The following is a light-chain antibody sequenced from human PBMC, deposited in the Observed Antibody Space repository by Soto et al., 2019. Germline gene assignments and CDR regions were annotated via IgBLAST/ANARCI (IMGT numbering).Light chain of an antibody. V-gene: IGLV2-14*01. J-gene: IGLJ1*01. Sequence: SVLSHSAWVRGYISQLITISSSGTSSDIGAYDHVAWFQQFPGKTPKLMIYSVSNWPSGVSHRFSGSKSGNTASLTISGLQPEDEADYYCISYTVSRSYVFGTGTKVTVL. CDR2: SVS. CDR1: SSDIGAYDH. CDR3: ISYTVSRSYV.